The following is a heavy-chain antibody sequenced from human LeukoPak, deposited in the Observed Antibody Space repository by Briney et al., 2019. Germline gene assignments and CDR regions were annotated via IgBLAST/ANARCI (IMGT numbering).Heavy chain of an antibody. Sequence: ASVKVSCKASGYTFTGYYMHWVRQAPGQGREWMGWINPYRGGTNYAQKFQGRVTMTRDTSISTAYMELSRLRSDDTAGYYCAILDYDFWSGYSPFDDWGQGTLVTVSS. V-gene: IGHV1-2*02. J-gene: IGHJ4*02. CDR1: GYTFTGYY. CDR3: AILDYDFWSGYSPFDD. D-gene: IGHD3-3*01. CDR2: INPYRGGT.